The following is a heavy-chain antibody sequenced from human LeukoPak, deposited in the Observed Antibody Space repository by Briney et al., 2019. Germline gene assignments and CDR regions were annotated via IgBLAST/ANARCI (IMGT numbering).Heavy chain of an antibody. CDR3: ACCYYGEGWFDP. CDR1: GGSISSSSYY. D-gene: IGHD2-2*01. V-gene: IGHV4-39*07. Sequence: PSETLSLTCTVSGGSISSSSYYWGWLRQPPGKGLDWIGSIYYSGSTYYTPSLKSRVTISVDTSKNQFSLKLSSVTAADTAVYYCACCYYGEGWFDPWGQGTLVTVSS. CDR2: IYYSGST. J-gene: IGHJ5*02.